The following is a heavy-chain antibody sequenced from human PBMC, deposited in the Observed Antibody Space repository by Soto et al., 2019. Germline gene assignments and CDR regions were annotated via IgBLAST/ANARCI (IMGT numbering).Heavy chain of an antibody. D-gene: IGHD1-1*01. CDR1: VFSFSTYG. J-gene: IGHJ3*01. CDR2: ISPK. Sequence: WGSLRVSCVLSVFSFSTYGFRRLRQPPGKGLELVAVISPKGHSDSVEGRFTISRDNSKDTLYLQMNNLRAEDTAVYYCARDDAFGNENAFDLWGQGTMVTVSS. V-gene: IGHV3-33*01. CDR3: ARDDAFGNENAFDL.